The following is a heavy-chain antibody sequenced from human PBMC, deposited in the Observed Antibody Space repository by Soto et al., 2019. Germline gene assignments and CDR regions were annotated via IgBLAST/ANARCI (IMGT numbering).Heavy chain of an antibody. CDR1: GGTFSSYT. D-gene: IGHD4-4*01. CDR2: IIPILGIA. V-gene: IGHV1-69*04. Sequence: ASVKVSCKASGGTFSSYTISRVRQAPGQGLEWMGRIIPILGIANYAQKFQGRVTITADKSTSTAYMELSSLRSEDTAVYYCARDDHRSADYSNYVAYYYGMDVWGQGTTVTVSS. J-gene: IGHJ6*02. CDR3: ARDDHRSADYSNYVAYYYGMDV.